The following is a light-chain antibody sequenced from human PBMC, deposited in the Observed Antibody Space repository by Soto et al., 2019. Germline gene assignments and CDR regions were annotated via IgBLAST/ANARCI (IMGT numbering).Light chain of an antibody. V-gene: IGLV1-40*01. J-gene: IGLJ1*01. Sequence: VLTQPPSVSGAPGQRVTISCTGSSSNIGTVYDVHWYQQLPGTAPKLLIYDNSHRPSGVPDRFSGSKSGTSASLAITGLQAEDEADYYCQSYDSSLSAYVFGTGTKVTVL. CDR3: QSYDSSLSAYV. CDR2: DNS. CDR1: SSNIGTVYD.